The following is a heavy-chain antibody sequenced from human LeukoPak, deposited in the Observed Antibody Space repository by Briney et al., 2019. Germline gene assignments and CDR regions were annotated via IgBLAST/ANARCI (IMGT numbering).Heavy chain of an antibody. J-gene: IGHJ6*04. D-gene: IGHD5-12*01. CDR1: GFTFSSYS. V-gene: IGHV3-21*01. Sequence: GGSLRLSCAASGFTFSSYSMNWVCQAPGKGLEWVSSISSSSSYIYYADSVKGRFTISRDNSKNTLYLQMNSLRAEDTAVYYCARMTYDPHGVDVWGKGTTVTVSS. CDR3: ARMTYDPHGVDV. CDR2: ISSSSSYI.